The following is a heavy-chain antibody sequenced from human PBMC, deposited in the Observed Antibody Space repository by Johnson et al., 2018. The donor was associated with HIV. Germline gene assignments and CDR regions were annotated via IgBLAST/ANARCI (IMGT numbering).Heavy chain of an antibody. CDR3: AKERGYSYGRGAFDS. CDR2: ISYDGTNK. CDR1: GFTFRSYG. D-gene: IGHD5-18*01. J-gene: IGHJ3*02. Sequence: QVQLVESGGGLVQPGRSLRLSCAASGFTFRSYGMHCVRQAPGKGLEWVAVISYDGTNKYYADSVQGRFTISRDNSRNTLYLQMNSLRAEDTAVYYCAKERGYSYGRGAFDSWGQGTMVTVSS. V-gene: IGHV3-30*18.